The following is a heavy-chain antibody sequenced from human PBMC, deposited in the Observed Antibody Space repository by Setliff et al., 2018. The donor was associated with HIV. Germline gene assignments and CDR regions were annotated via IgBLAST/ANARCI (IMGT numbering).Heavy chain of an antibody. V-gene: IGHV4-31*03. J-gene: IGHJ6*03. CDR2: VFYTGAT. D-gene: IGHD3-9*01. CDR3: ARGIRDSCEGSPYYSYCYMDV. CDR1: GGSINSGCYS. Sequence: PSETLSLTCTVPGGSINSGCYSWTWVRHVQGKGLEWIGFVFYTGATYSSPSLKSRITMSVDTSRNQFSLKVNSVTAADTAVYYCARGIRDSCEGSPYYSYCYMDVWGTGTTVTVS.